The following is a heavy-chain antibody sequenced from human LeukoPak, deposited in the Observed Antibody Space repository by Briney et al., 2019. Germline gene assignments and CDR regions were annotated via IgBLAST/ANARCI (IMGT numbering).Heavy chain of an antibody. Sequence: SVKVSCKASGGTFSSYAISWVRQATGQGLEWMGGIIPIFGTANYAQKFQGRVTITADESTSTAYMELSSLRSEDTAVYYCARDRIVGRPLNYDFWSGSYYYGMDVWGQGTTVTVSS. CDR3: ARDRIVGRPLNYDFWSGSYYYGMDV. CDR1: GGTFSSYA. J-gene: IGHJ6*02. CDR2: IIPIFGTA. V-gene: IGHV1-69*01. D-gene: IGHD3-3*01.